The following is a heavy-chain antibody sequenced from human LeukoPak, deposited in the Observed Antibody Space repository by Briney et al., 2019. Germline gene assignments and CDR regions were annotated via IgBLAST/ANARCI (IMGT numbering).Heavy chain of an antibody. D-gene: IGHD5-12*01. CDR2: ISGSGDST. J-gene: IGHJ4*02. Sequence: GGSLRLSCAASGFTFSSYALSWVRQAPGKGPEWVSVISGSGDSTYYADSVKGRFTISRDNSKNTLYLQMNSLRAEDTAVYYCAKDFESGYDYGYWGQGTLVTVSS. CDR3: AKDFESGYDYGY. CDR1: GFTFSSYA. V-gene: IGHV3-23*01.